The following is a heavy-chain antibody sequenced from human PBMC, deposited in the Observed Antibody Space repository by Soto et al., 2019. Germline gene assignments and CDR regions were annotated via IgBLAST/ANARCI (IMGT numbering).Heavy chain of an antibody. CDR3: AHPRGYGVFDAYDF. D-gene: IGHD4-17*01. J-gene: IGHJ3*01. Sequence: EVQLLESGGGLVQPGGSLRLSCAASGFTFSTYAMSWVRQAPGKGLEWVSAISAGGGSTYYADSVNGRFTISRDNSITMLYLEMNTLRAEDTAVYYCAHPRGYGVFDAYDFWGQGAMVTVSS. CDR1: GFTFSTYA. CDR2: ISAGGGST. V-gene: IGHV3-23*01.